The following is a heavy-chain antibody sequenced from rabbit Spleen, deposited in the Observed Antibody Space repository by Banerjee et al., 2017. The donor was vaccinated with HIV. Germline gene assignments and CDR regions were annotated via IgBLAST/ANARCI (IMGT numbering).Heavy chain of an antibody. CDR3: ARDAGYGGVGYDIDL. D-gene: IGHD4-2*01. J-gene: IGHJ6*01. V-gene: IGHV1S40*01. CDR1: GFDLSSYYY. CDR2: IYAGSSGST. Sequence: QSLEESGGDLVKPEGSLTLTCEASGFDLSSYYYMCWVRQAPGKGLELIACIYAGSSGSTYYASWAKGRFTISKTSSTTVTLQMTSLTVADTATYFCARDAGYGGVGYDIDLWGQGTLVTVS.